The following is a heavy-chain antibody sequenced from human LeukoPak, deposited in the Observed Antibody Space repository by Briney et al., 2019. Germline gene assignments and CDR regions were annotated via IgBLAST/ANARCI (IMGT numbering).Heavy chain of an antibody. CDR2: ISYDGSNK. J-gene: IGHJ4*02. CDR1: GFTFSSYG. CDR3: ATLSHTDY. V-gene: IGHV3-30*03. Sequence: PGGSLRLSCAASGFTFSSYGMHWVRQAPGKGLEWVAVISYDGSNKYCADSVKGRFTISRDNSKNTLYLQMNSLRAEDTAVYYCATLSHTDYWGQGTLVTASS.